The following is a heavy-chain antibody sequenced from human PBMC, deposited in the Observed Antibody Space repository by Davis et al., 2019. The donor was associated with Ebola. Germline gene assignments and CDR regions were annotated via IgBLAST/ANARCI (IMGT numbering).Heavy chain of an antibody. CDR3: ARDLGIAAASDLLYYYHGMDV. D-gene: IGHD6-13*01. J-gene: IGHJ6*04. CDR2: ISFDGSDK. Sequence: PGGSLRLSCAASGFTFNTYGMHWVRQAPGKGLQWVAVISFDGSDKYFADSVKGRFTISRDNPKNTLYLQMNSLGAEDTAVYYCARDLGIAAASDLLYYYHGMDVWGKGTTVTVSS. CDR1: GFTFNTYG. V-gene: IGHV3-30-3*01.